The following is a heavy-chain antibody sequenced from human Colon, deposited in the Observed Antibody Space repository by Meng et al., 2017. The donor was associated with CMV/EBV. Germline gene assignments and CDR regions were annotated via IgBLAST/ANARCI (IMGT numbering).Heavy chain of an antibody. J-gene: IGHJ4*02. V-gene: IGHV3-74*01. CDR1: GFTFSSYW. Sequence: GESLKISCAASGFTFSSYWMHWVRQAPGKGLVWVSRINSDGSSTSYADSVKGRFTISRDNAKNTLYLQMNSLRAEDTAVYYCARVKPGIGIVGATSFDYWGQRTLVTVSS. D-gene: IGHD1-26*01. CDR3: ARVKPGIGIVGATSFDY. CDR2: INSDGSST.